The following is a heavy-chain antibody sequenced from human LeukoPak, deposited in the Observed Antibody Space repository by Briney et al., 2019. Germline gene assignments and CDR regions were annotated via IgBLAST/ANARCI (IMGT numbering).Heavy chain of an antibody. Sequence: GGSLRLSCAASGFTFSSYGMSWVRQAPGKGLEWVSGISGSGGTTYYADSAKGRFTISRDNSKNSLYLQMNSLRAEDTAVYYCAREGLAAAGTNFDYWGQGTLVTVSS. CDR1: GFTFSSYG. D-gene: IGHD6-13*01. CDR3: AREGLAAAGTNFDY. J-gene: IGHJ4*02. V-gene: IGHV3-23*01. CDR2: ISGSGGTT.